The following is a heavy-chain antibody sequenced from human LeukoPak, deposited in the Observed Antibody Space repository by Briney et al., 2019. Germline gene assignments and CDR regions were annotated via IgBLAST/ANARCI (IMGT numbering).Heavy chain of an antibody. CDR1: GFTFSSYA. CDR3: ARDHKGYSYGYRRGYSDYYYMDV. V-gene: IGHV3-23*01. J-gene: IGHJ6*03. Sequence: GGSLRLSCAASGFTFSSYAMSWVRQAPGKGLEWVSAISGSGGSTYYADSVKGRFTISRDNSKNTLYLQMNSLRAEDTAVYYCARDHKGYSYGYRRGYSDYYYMDVWGKGTTVTVSS. CDR2: ISGSGGST. D-gene: IGHD5-18*01.